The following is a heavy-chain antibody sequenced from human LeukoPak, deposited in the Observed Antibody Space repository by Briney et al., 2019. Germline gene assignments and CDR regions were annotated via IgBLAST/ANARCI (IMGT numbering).Heavy chain of an antibody. CDR2: IYYSGST. V-gene: IGHV4-39*07. J-gene: IGHJ4*02. CDR1: GGSVSSSSYY. Sequence: SETLSLTCTVSGGSVSSSSYYWGWIRQPPGKGLEWIGSIYYSGSTYYNPSLKSRVTISVDTAKNQFSLKLSSVTAAATAVYYCARISSSSDVGDYWGQGTLVTVSS. CDR3: ARISSSSDVGDY. D-gene: IGHD6-6*01.